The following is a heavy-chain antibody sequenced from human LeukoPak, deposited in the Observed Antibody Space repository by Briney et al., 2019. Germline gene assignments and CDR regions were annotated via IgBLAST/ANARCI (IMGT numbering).Heavy chain of an antibody. D-gene: IGHD1-26*01. CDR3: ARAIRQWEPAFDY. CDR2: ISGSGGST. Sequence: GGSLRLSCAASGFTFSSYAMSWVRQAPGKGLEWVSAISGSGGSTYYADSAKGRFTISRDNAKNSLYLQMNSLRAEDTAVYYCARAIRQWEPAFDYWGQGTLVIVSS. J-gene: IGHJ4*02. CDR1: GFTFSSYA. V-gene: IGHV3-23*01.